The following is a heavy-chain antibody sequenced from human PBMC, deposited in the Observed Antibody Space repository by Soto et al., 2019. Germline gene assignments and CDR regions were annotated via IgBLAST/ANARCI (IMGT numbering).Heavy chain of an antibody. J-gene: IGHJ6*02. V-gene: IGHV3-30*03. CDR3: ARVLDRTISPYYYYGMDV. Sequence: PGGSLRLSCVASGFTFSKYGMHWVRQAPGRGLEWVAVISPDGGNKYYGGSVKGRFAVSRDNSKCSLSLQMNSLRVEDKATYYCARVLDRTISPYYYYGMDVWGHGTTVTVSS. CDR1: GFTFSKYG. CDR2: ISPDGGNK. D-gene: IGHD3-22*01.